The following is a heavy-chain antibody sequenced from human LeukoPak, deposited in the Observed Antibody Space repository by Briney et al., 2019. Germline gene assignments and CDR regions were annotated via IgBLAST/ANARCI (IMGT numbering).Heavy chain of an antibody. CDR1: GYTFTSYY. D-gene: IGHD1-26*01. J-gene: IGHJ3*02. CDR3: ASGLVGYDAFDI. V-gene: IGHV1-46*01. CDR2: INPSGGST. Sequence: ALVKVSCKASGYTFTSYYMHWVRQAPGQGLEWMGIINPSGGSTSYAQKFQGRVTMTRDTSTSTVYMELSSLRAEDTAVYYCASGLVGYDAFDIWGQGTMVTVSS.